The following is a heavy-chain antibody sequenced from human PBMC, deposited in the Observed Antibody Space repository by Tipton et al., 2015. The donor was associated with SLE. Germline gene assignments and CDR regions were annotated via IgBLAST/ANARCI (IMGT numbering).Heavy chain of an antibody. CDR3: AKDQYYYDSSGYGYAFDI. CDR2: IWYDGSNK. V-gene: IGHV3-33*06. D-gene: IGHD3-22*01. J-gene: IGHJ3*02. CDR1: GFTFSGYG. Sequence: SLRLSCAASGFTFSGYGMHWVRQAPGKGLEWVAVIWYDGSNKYYADSVKGRFTISRDNSKNTLYLQMNSLRAEDTAVYYCAKDQYYYDSSGYGYAFDIWGQGTMVTVSS.